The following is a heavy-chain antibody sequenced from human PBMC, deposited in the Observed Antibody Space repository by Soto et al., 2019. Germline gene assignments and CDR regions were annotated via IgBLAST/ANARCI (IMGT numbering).Heavy chain of an antibody. CDR1: GYTFTSYG. CDR3: ARRHCSSTSCAPDEYFQH. V-gene: IGHV1-18*01. D-gene: IGHD2-2*01. J-gene: IGHJ1*01. CDR2: ISAYNGNT. Sequence: GASVKVSCKASGYTFTSYGISWVRQAPGQGLEWMGWISAYNGNTNYAQKLQGRVTMTTDTSTSTAYMELRSLRSDDTAVYYCARRHCSSTSCAPDEYFQHWGQGTLVTAPQ.